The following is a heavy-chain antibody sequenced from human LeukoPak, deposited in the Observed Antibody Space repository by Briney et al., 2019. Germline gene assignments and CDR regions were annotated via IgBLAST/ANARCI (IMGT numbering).Heavy chain of an antibody. J-gene: IGHJ4*02. D-gene: IGHD3-16*02. CDR3: AKDHGRLGELSLWGDY. CDR1: GFTYSTFA. V-gene: IGHV3-23*01. CDR2: IFPRGGEI. Sequence: GGSLRLSCAASGFTYSTFAMIGVRQPPGKGLEGVSSIFPRGGEIHYADSVRGRFTISRDNSKSTLSLQMTGLRAEDTAVYYCAKDHGRLGELSLWGDYWGQGTLVTVSS.